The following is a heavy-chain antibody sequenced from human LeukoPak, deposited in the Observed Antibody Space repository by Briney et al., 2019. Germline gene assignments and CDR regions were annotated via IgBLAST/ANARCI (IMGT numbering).Heavy chain of an antibody. J-gene: IGHJ4*02. CDR1: GGSISSSSYY. CDR2: IYYSGST. CDR3: ARGQWFRAF. V-gene: IGHV4-31*11. Sequence: SETLSLTCAVCGGSISSSSYYWSWIRQHPGKGLEWIGYIYYSGSTYYNPSLKSRVTISVDTSRNQFSLKLSSVTAADTAVYYCARGQWFRAFWSRGTPVTVSS. D-gene: IGHD3-10*01.